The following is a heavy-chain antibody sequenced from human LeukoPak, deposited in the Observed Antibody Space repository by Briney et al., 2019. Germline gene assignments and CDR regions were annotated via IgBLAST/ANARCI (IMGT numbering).Heavy chain of an antibody. CDR1: GFTFSSYV. CDR2: ISGSGGST. V-gene: IGHV3-23*01. CDR3: ARIPSSRQLLHFDY. Sequence: PGGSLRLSCAASGFTFSSYVMSWVRQAPGEGLEWVSTISGSGGSTYYADSVKGRFTISRDISKNMLYLQMNGLRAEDTAVYYCARIPSSRQLLHFDYWGQGTLVTVSS. D-gene: IGHD6-13*01. J-gene: IGHJ4*02.